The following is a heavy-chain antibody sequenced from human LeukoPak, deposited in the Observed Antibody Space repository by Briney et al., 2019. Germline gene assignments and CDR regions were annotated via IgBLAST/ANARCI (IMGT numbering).Heavy chain of an antibody. V-gene: IGHV3-23*01. Sequence: GGSLRLSCAASGCTFSSYAMSWVRQSTGKGLEWVSSTSGDGGATYYPNSVKGRFTISRDNSRNTLYLQMNSLRAEDTAVYYCAKDRPNYYGSNGHYYRRDGDYWGQGTLVTVSS. CDR1: GCTFSSYA. J-gene: IGHJ4*02. D-gene: IGHD3-22*01. CDR3: AKDRPNYYGSNGHYYRRDGDY. CDR2: TSGDGGAT.